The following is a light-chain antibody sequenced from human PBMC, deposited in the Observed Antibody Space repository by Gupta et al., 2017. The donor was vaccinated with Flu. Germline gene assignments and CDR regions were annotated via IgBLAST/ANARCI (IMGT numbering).Light chain of an antibody. J-gene: IGLJ1*01. V-gene: IGLV2-8*01. Sequence: QSALTQPPSASGSPGQSVTISCTGTSSDVGGYYYVSWYQHHPGKAPKVMIYDVNNRPSGVPDRFSGSKSGSSASLTVSGLQAEDEADYYCSSFAGNAYVFGTGTKVTVL. CDR1: SSDVGGYYY. CDR2: DVN. CDR3: SSFAGNAYV.